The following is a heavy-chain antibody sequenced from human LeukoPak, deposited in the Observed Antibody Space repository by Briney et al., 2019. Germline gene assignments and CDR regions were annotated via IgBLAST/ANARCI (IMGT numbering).Heavy chain of an antibody. CDR1: GFTFSSYA. CDR3: AKDSSGVVVVPPGY. CDR2: ISGSGGST. Sequence: PGGSLRLSCAASGFTFSSYAMSWVRQAPGKGLEWVSAISGSGGSTYYADSVKGRFTISRDNSKNTLYLQMNSLRAEDTAVYYCAKDSSGVVVVPPGYWGQGTLVTVSS. V-gene: IGHV3-23*01. J-gene: IGHJ4*02. D-gene: IGHD2-15*01.